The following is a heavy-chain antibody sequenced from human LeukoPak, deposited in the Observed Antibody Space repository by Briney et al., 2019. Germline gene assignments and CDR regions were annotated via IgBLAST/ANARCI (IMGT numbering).Heavy chain of an antibody. Sequence: ASVKVSCKASGYTSTSYYMHWVRQAPGQGLEWMGIINPSGGSTSYAQKFQGRVTITRDTSASTAYMELSSLRSEDTAVYYCARDTYYDFWSGYSAALYWGQGTLVTVSS. D-gene: IGHD3-3*01. CDR2: INPSGGST. J-gene: IGHJ4*02. CDR3: ARDTYYDFWSGYSAALY. CDR1: GYTSTSYY. V-gene: IGHV1-46*01.